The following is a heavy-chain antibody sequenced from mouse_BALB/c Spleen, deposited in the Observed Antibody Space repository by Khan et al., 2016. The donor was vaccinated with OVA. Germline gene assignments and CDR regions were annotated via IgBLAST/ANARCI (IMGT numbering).Heavy chain of an antibody. V-gene: IGHV9-3-1*01. CDR2: INTYTGEP. Sequence: QIQLVQSGPELKKPGETVKISCKASGYTFTNYGMNWVKQAPGKGLKWMGWINTYTGEPTYADDFKGRFAFSLETSASTAYLQINNLKNEDTATXVCACPPYFTYVMVYWGQGTSVTVSS. D-gene: IGHD1-1*01. J-gene: IGHJ4*01. CDR1: GYTFTNYG. CDR3: ACPPYFTYVMVY.